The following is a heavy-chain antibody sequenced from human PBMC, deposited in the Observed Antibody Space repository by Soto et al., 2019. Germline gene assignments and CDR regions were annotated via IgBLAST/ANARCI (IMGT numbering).Heavy chain of an antibody. CDR3: PRYLLQLVAFLPAFDI. Sequence: QVQLVESGGGVVQPGRSLRLSCAASGFTFSRYGMHWVRQAPGKGLEWVAVIWYDGSNKYYADSVKGRFTISRDNSKNTLYLQMNSLRAEDTAVYYWPRYLLQLVAFLPAFDIWGQGTIATVSS. CDR1: GFTFSRYG. CDR2: IWYDGSNK. V-gene: IGHV3-33*01. D-gene: IGHD6-6*01. J-gene: IGHJ3*02.